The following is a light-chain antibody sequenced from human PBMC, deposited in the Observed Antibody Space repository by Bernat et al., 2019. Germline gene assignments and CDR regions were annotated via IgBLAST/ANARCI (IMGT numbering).Light chain of an antibody. CDR1: SSNIGLNY. Sequence: QSVLTQTPSVSGTPGQRVTISCSGGSSNIGLNYVYWYQHLPGTAPKFVIYNNDQRPSGVPDRFSGSKSGTSASLAISGRRSEDEADYYCAVWDDSLRGRVFGGGTKLTVL. J-gene: IGLJ3*02. CDR3: AVWDDSLRGRV. V-gene: IGLV1-47*02. CDR2: NND.